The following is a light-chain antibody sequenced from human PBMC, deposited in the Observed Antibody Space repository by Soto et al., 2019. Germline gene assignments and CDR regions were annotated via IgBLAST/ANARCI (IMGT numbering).Light chain of an antibody. V-gene: IGKV3-20*01. CDR3: QQYGSSPLIT. J-gene: IGKJ5*01. CDR2: GAS. Sequence: EIVMTQSPGTLSVSPGDRVTLSCRASQSVSVNLAWYQQKPGQAPRLLIYGASSSATGIPYRFSGSGSGTDFTLTISRLEPEDFAVYHCQQYGSSPLITFGQGTRLEIK. CDR1: QSVSVN.